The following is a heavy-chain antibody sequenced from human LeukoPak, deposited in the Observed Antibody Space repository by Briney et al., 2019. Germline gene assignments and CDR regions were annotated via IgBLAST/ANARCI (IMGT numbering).Heavy chain of an antibody. CDR1: ASTFSTYA. V-gene: IGHV1-3*03. J-gene: IGHJ4*02. D-gene: IGHD6-19*01. Sequence: GASVKVSCKASASTFSTYAIHWVRQAPGQRLEWMGWISAGNSNTKYSHEFQDRVTITRDTSATTVYMELRGLRSEDMGVYYCARENYYRSGRFDRAYLDYWGQGTLVTVSS. CDR3: ARENYYRSGRFDRAYLDY. CDR2: ISAGNSNT.